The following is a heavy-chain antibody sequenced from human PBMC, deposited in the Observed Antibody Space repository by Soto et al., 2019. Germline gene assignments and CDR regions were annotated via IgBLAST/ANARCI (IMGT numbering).Heavy chain of an antibody. D-gene: IGHD6-13*01. V-gene: IGHV4-59*01. CDR2: IYYSGST. CDR1: GGSISSYY. Sequence: QVQLQESGPGLVKPSETLSLTCTVSGGSISSYYWSWIRQPPGKGLEWIGYIYYSGSTNYNPSLKSRLTIAVDTSKNQFSLKLSSVTAADTAVYYCARAPAPLYSISWYYFDYWGQGTLVTVSS. CDR3: ARAPAPLYSISWYYFDY. J-gene: IGHJ4*02.